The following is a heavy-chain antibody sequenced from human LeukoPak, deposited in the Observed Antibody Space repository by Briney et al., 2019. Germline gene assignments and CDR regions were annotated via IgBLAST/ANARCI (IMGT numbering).Heavy chain of an antibody. CDR2: IYSGGNT. Sequence: PGGSLRLSCAASGFTVNTNYISWVRQAPGKGLEWVSIIYSGGNTYYADSVKGRFTISRDNSKNTLYLQMNTLRVEDTAMYYCTRYWGSGNAFDIWGQGTVVTVSS. V-gene: IGHV3-53*01. CDR3: TRYWGSGNAFDI. CDR1: GFTVNTNY. D-gene: IGHD7-27*01. J-gene: IGHJ3*02.